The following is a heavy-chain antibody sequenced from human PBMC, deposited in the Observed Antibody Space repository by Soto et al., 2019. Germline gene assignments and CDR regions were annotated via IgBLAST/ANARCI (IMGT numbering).Heavy chain of an antibody. CDR1: GGSFSGYY. D-gene: IGHD3-3*01. V-gene: IGHV4-34*01. Sequence: SETLSLTCAVYGGSFSGYYWSWIRQPPGKGLEWIGEINHSGSTNYNPSLKSRVTISVDTSKNQFSLKLSSVTAADTAVYYCAGVMARITIFGVVIQTQWFDPWGQGTLVTVSS. CDR3: AGVMARITIFGVVIQTQWFDP. CDR2: INHSGST. J-gene: IGHJ5*02.